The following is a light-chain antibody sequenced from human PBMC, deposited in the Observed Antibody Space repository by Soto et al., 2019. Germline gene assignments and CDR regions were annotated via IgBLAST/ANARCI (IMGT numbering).Light chain of an antibody. J-gene: IGKJ2*01. CDR1: QTLSGSY. Sequence: IVLTQSPGTLSLSPGERATLSCRASQTLSGSYLAWYQHKPGQAPRLLIHGASTRATGIPDRFSGSGSGTDFTLTISRLEPEDFVVYYCQHHGDSAYTFGQGTKLEIK. CDR3: QHHGDSAYT. CDR2: GAS. V-gene: IGKV3-20*01.